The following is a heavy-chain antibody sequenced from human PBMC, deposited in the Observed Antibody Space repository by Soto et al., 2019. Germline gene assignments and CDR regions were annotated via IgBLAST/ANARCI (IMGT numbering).Heavy chain of an antibody. D-gene: IGHD2-2*01. J-gene: IGHJ6*02. V-gene: IGHV1-2*02. CDR2: INPNSGGT. Sequence: ASVKVSCKASGYTFTGYYILWVRQAPGQGLEWMGWINPNSGGTNYPQKFRGRVTMTRDTSISTAYMEVNRLIFDDTAVYYCARDRVDYSSFHYGMDVWGQGTTVTVSS. CDR3: ARDRVDYSSFHYGMDV. CDR1: GYTFTGYY.